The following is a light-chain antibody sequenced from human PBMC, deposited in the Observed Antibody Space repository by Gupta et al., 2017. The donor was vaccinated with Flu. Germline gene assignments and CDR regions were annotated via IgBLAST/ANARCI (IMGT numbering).Light chain of an antibody. J-gene: IGLJ3*02. CDR1: ALPKQH. CDR3: QSADSSGWV. CDR2: KDS. Sequence: SYELTQPPSVSVSPGQTARITCSGDALPKQHAYWYQQKPGQPPVLVIYKDSERPSGIPERFSGSSSGTTVTLTISGVQAEDEADYYCQSADSSGWVFGGGTKLTVL. V-gene: IGLV3-25*03.